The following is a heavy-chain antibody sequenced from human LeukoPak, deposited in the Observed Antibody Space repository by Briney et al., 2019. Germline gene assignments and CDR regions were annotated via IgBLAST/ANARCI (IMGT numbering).Heavy chain of an antibody. Sequence: ASVKVSCKASGYTFTGYYMHWVRQAPGQGLEWMGWINPNSGGTNYAQKFQGRVTMTRDTSISTAYMELSRLRSDDTAVYYCARDPRYDFWSGYDTGVDYWGQGTLVTVSS. V-gene: IGHV1-2*02. D-gene: IGHD3-3*01. CDR3: ARDPRYDFWSGYDTGVDY. CDR1: GYTFTGYY. J-gene: IGHJ4*02. CDR2: INPNSGGT.